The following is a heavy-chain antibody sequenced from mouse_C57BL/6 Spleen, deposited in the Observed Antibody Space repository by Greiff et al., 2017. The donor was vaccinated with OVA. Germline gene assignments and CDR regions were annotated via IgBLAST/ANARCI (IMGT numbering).Heavy chain of an antibody. J-gene: IGHJ3*01. V-gene: IGHV1-50*01. D-gene: IGHD1-1*01. CDR1: GYTFTSYW. CDR2: IAPSDSYN. Sequence: QVQLQQPGAELVKPGASVKLSCKASGYTFTSYWMQWVKQRPGQGLEWIGEIAPSDSYNNYNQKFKGKATLTVDTSSSTAYMQLSSLTSEDSAVYYCARKHYGSTSFAYWGQGTLVTVSA. CDR3: ARKHYGSTSFAY.